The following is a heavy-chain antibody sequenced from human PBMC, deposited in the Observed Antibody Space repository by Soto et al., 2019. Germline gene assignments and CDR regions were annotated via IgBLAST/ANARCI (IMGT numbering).Heavy chain of an antibody. Sequence: PGGSLRLSCAASGFTFSSYNLNWVRQAPGKGLEWVSSISSSNTYIYYADSVKGQFTISRDNAKNSLYLQMNSLRVEDTAVYYCAKVSTAYDSSGYYYLNYFDYWGQGTLVTVSS. D-gene: IGHD3-22*01. J-gene: IGHJ4*02. CDR1: GFTFSSYN. CDR2: ISSSNTYI. V-gene: IGHV3-21*01. CDR3: AKVSTAYDSSGYYYLNYFDY.